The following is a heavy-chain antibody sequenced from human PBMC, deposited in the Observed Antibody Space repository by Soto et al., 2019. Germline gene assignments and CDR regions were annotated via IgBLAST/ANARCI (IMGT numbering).Heavy chain of an antibody. CDR3: AKDIRYSSSSGVDY. D-gene: IGHD6-6*01. J-gene: IGHJ4*02. CDR1: GFTFDDYA. Sequence: GGSLRLSCAASGFTFDDYAMHWVRQAPGKGLEWVSGISWNSGSIGYADSVKGRFTISRDNAKNSLYLQMNSLRAEDTALYYCAKDIRYSSSSGVDYWGQGTLVTVSS. CDR2: ISWNSGSI. V-gene: IGHV3-9*01.